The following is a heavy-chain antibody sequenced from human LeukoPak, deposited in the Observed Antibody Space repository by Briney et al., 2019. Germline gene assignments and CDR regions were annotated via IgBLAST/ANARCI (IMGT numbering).Heavy chain of an antibody. CDR1: GFTFSSYA. Sequence: GGSLRLSCAASGFTFSSYAMSWVRQAPGKGLEWVSANSGSGGSTYYADSVKGRFTISRDNSKNTLYLQMNSLRAEDTAVYYCAKGIAAAGTGGVWFDPWGQGTLVTVSS. V-gene: IGHV3-23*01. CDR2: NSGSGGST. D-gene: IGHD6-13*01. CDR3: AKGIAAAGTGGVWFDP. J-gene: IGHJ5*02.